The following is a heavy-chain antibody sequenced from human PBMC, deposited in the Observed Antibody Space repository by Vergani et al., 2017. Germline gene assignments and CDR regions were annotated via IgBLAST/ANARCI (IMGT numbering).Heavy chain of an antibody. Sequence: VQLLQSGGGVIQPGGSVRLSCAASGFTFSACPMTWVRQAPGKGLEWVAFIRYDGGKTYYSDSVKGRLTISRDNSKSTLFLQVNSLRVEDTAVYYCAKVQDPYYYYGMDVWGQGTTVTVSS. J-gene: IGHJ6*02. CDR2: IRYDGGKT. CDR1: GFTFSACP. CDR3: AKVQDPYYYYGMDV. D-gene: IGHD2-15*01. V-gene: IGHV3-30*02.